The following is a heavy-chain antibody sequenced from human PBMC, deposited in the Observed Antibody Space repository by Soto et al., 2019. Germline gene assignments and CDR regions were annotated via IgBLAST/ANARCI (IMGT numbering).Heavy chain of an antibody. J-gene: IGHJ6*02. Sequence: SVKVSCKASGGNFSSYDISWVRQAPGQGLEWMGGIIPHFGTANYAEKSQGRVTITAEEATSTAYMELSSLRPEDTAAYYCAGPFFRPKCCTYCVCHKVRRSNPYYYGMDVWGQGTTVTVSS. V-gene: IGHV1-69*13. CDR2: IIPHFGTA. D-gene: IGHD2-8*01. CDR3: AGPFFRPKCCTYCVCHKVRRSNPYYYGMDV. CDR1: GGNFSSYD.